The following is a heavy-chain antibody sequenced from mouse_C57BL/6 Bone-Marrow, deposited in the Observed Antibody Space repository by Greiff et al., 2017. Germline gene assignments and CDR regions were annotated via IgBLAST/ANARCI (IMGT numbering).Heavy chain of an antibody. CDR1: GYTFTDYN. J-gene: IGHJ2*01. CDR3: ARSQFITTVGGY. CDR2: INPNNGGT. D-gene: IGHD1-1*01. V-gene: IGHV1-22*01. Sequence: VQLKQSGPELVKPGASVKMSCKASGYTFTDYNMHWVKQSHGKSLEWIGYINPNNGGTSYNQKFKGKATLTVNKSSSTAYMELRSLTSEDSAVYYCARSQFITTVGGYWGQGTTLTVSS.